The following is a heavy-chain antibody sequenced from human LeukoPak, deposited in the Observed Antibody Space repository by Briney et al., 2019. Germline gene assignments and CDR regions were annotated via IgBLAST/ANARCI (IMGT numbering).Heavy chain of an antibody. CDR2: INSDGSST. V-gene: IGHV3-74*01. Sequence: SGGSLRLSCAASGFTFSNYWMHWVRQAPGQGLVWVSRINSDGSSTSYADSVKGRFTISRDNAKNTLYLQMNSLRAEDPAGYYCARNPPDCSGGSCHDYWGQGTLVTVSS. CDR1: GFTFSNYW. D-gene: IGHD2-15*01. CDR3: ARNPPDCSGGSCHDY. J-gene: IGHJ4*02.